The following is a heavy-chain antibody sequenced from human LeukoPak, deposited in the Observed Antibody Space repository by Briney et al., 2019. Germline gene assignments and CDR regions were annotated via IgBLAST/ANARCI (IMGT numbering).Heavy chain of an antibody. D-gene: IGHD2-15*01. CDR2: IYYSGST. Sequence: PSETLSLTCTVSGGSISSYYWSWIRQPPGKGLEWIGYIYYSGSTNYNPSLKSRVTISVDTSKNQFSLKLSSVIAADTAVYYCARGVVVVAGYYYYYMDVWGKGTTVTVSS. V-gene: IGHV4-59*01. CDR1: GGSISSYY. CDR3: ARGVVVVAGYYYYYMDV. J-gene: IGHJ6*03.